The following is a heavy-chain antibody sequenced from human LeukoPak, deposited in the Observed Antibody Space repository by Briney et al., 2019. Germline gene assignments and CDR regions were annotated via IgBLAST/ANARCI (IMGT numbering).Heavy chain of an antibody. Sequence: HGESLKISCKGSGYSFSNHWIGWVRQMPGKGLEWMGIIYPSDSTTYYSPSFKGQVTISVDKSFDTASLQWGSLKASDTAMYYCARRARHGSRHVDYWGQGTLVTVSP. J-gene: IGHJ4*02. CDR3: ARRARHGSRHVDY. V-gene: IGHV5-51*01. CDR2: IYPSDSTT. D-gene: IGHD2-2*01. CDR1: GYSFSNHW.